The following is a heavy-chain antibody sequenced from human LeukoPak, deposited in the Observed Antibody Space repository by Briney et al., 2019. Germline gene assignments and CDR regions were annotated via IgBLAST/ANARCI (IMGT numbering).Heavy chain of an antibody. Sequence: ASVTVSCKASGGTFSSYAISWVRQAPGQGLEWMGGIIPIFGTANYAQKFQGRVTMTRDTSTSTVYMELSSLRSEDTAVYYCARDPIPYYYDSSGYYFDPWGQGTLVTVSS. CDR1: GGTFSSYA. V-gene: IGHV1-69*05. CDR2: IIPIFGTA. CDR3: ARDPIPYYYDSSGYYFDP. J-gene: IGHJ5*02. D-gene: IGHD3-22*01.